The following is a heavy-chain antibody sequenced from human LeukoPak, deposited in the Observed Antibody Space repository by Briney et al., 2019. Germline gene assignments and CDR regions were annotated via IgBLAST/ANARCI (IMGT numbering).Heavy chain of an antibody. D-gene: IGHD3-22*01. V-gene: IGHV3-53*01. CDR2: IYSGGST. CDR1: GFTVSSNY. CDR3: ASGHYYDSSGYYPFDY. Sequence: SGGSLRLSCAASGFTVSSNYMSWVRQAPGKGLEWVSVIYSGGSTYYADSVKGRFTISRDNSKNTLYLQMNSLRAEDTAVYYCASGHYYDSSGYYPFDYWGQGTLVTVSS. J-gene: IGHJ4*02.